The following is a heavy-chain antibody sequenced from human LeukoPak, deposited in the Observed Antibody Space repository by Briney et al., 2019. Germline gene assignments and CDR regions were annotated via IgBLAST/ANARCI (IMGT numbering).Heavy chain of an antibody. CDR1: GYTFTGYY. Sequence: ASVKVSCKASGYTFTGYYMHWVRQAPGQGLEWMGWINPNSGGTNYAQKFQGRVTMTRDTSISTAYMELSRLRSDGTAVYYCAREGYCSSTSCSFSFDYWGQGTLVTVSS. V-gene: IGHV1-2*02. CDR2: INPNSGGT. D-gene: IGHD2-2*01. CDR3: AREGYCSSTSCSFSFDY. J-gene: IGHJ4*02.